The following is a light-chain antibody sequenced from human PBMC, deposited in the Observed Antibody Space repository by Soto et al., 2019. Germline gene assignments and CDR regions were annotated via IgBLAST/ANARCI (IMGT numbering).Light chain of an antibody. V-gene: IGKV3-20*01. CDR3: QQYGTSPRT. Sequence: EIVLTQSPGTLSLSPGERATLSCRASQSVRSSYLAWYQQKRDQAPRHLIYGVYNRATGLPDRFSGSGSGTDFTLTISRLESEDFAVYYCQQYGTSPRTFGQGTKVEIK. CDR2: GVY. J-gene: IGKJ1*01. CDR1: QSVRSSY.